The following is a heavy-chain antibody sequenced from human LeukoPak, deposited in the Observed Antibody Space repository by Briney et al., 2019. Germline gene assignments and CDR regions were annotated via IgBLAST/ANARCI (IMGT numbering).Heavy chain of an antibody. Sequence: ASVKVSCKASGYTFTSYYMHWVRQAPGQGLEWMGIINPSGGSTSYAQKFQGRVTMTRDTSTSTVYMELSSLRSEDTAVYHCVLWLQLSGSYDYWGQGPLVTVSS. J-gene: IGHJ4*02. D-gene: IGHD5-24*01. CDR1: GYTFTSYY. V-gene: IGHV1-46*01. CDR2: INPSGGST. CDR3: VLWLQLSGSYDY.